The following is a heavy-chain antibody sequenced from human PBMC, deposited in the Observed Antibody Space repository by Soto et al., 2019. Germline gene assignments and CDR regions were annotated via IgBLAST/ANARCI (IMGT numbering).Heavy chain of an antibody. V-gene: IGHV4-61*01. CDR2: IYYSGST. D-gene: IGHD2-15*01. J-gene: IGHJ6*02. CDR3: ARHTSMVVAARGEDYYYYYGMDV. Sequence: KQSQTLSLTCTVSGGSVSSGSYYWSWIRQPPGKGLEWIGYIYYSGSTNYNPSLKSRVTISVDTSKNQFSLKLSSVTAADTAVYYCARHTSMVVAARGEDYYYYYGMDVWGQGTTVTVSS. CDR1: GGSVSSGSYY.